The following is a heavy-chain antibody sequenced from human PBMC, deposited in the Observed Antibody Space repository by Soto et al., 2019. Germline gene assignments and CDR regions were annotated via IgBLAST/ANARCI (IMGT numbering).Heavy chain of an antibody. J-gene: IGHJ6*02. CDR1: GGSINSYY. D-gene: IGHD4-17*01. CDR2: IYYSGST. Sequence: QVQLQESGPGLVKPPETLSLTCTVSGGSINSYYWSWIRQPPGKGLEWIGYIYYSGSTNYNPSLKSRVTISVDTSNNQFSLRLSSVTTADTAVYYCARGTTVTAPHYYYYGMDVWGQGTTVTVS. V-gene: IGHV4-59*01. CDR3: ARGTTVTAPHYYYYGMDV.